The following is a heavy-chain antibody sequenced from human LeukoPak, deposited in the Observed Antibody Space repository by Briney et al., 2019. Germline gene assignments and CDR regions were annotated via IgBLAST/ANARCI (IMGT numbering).Heavy chain of an antibody. J-gene: IGHJ4*02. CDR1: GYTFTSYD. D-gene: IGHD3-22*01. V-gene: IGHV1-8*01. Sequence: ASVKVSCKASGYTFTSYDINWVRQATGQGLEWMGWMNPNSGNTGYAQKFQGRVTMTRNTSISTAYMELSSLRSEDTAVYYCASRTYDSSGYYLYYFDYWGQGTLVTVSS. CDR3: ASRTYDSSGYYLYYFDY. CDR2: MNPNSGNT.